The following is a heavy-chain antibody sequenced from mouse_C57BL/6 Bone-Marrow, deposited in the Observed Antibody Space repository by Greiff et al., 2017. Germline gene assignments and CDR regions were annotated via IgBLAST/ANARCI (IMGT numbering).Heavy chain of an antibody. J-gene: IGHJ4*01. CDR2: IWCDDDK. CDR3: ARIAPRGDYAMDY. CDR1: GFSLSTFGMG. Sequence: QVTLKVSGPGILQPSQTLSLTCSSSGFSLSTFGMGVGWIRQPSGNGLDWLAHIWCDDDKYYNTALKSRLTISKYTAKNQVFLKIANVDTADTATYSCARIAPRGDYAMDYWGQGTSVTVSS. V-gene: IGHV8-8*01. D-gene: IGHD3-3*01.